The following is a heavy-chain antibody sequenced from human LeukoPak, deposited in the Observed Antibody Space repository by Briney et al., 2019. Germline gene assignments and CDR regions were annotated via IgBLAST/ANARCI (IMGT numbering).Heavy chain of an antibody. Sequence: GGSLRLSCAASGFTFSSYSMNWVRQAPGKGLEWVSSISSSSSYIYYADSVKGRLTISRDNAKNSLYLQMNSLRAEDTAVYYCAREVYDSSGYYYAFDYWGQGTLVTVSS. V-gene: IGHV3-21*01. CDR2: ISSSSSYI. CDR3: AREVYDSSGYYYAFDY. CDR1: GFTFSSYS. D-gene: IGHD3-22*01. J-gene: IGHJ4*02.